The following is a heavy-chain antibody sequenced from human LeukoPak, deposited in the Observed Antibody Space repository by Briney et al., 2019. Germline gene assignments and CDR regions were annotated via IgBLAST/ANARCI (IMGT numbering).Heavy chain of an antibody. Sequence: PGRSLRLSCTASGFTFGDYAMSWVRQAPGKGLEWVSAISGSGGSTYYADSVKGRFTISRDNSKNTLYLQMNSLRAEDTAVYYCANPARLELWGQGTLVTVSS. V-gene: IGHV3-23*01. CDR3: ANPARLEL. CDR2: ISGSGGST. CDR1: GFTFGDYA. J-gene: IGHJ5*02.